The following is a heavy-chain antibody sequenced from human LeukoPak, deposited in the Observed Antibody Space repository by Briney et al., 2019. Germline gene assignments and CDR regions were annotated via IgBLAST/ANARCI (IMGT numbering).Heavy chain of an antibody. V-gene: IGHV3-53*01. Sequence: GGSLRLSCAASGFTFTNFAMSWVRQAPGKGLEWVSVIYSGGSTYYADSVKGRFTISRDNSKNTLYPQMNSLRAEDTAVYYCARGYSSSWYDYYYYGMDVWGQGTTVTVSS. CDR1: GFTFTNFA. D-gene: IGHD6-13*01. CDR3: ARGYSSSWYDYYYYGMDV. CDR2: IYSGGST. J-gene: IGHJ6*02.